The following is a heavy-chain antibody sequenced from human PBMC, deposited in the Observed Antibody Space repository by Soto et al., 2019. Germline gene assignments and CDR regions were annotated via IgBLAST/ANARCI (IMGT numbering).Heavy chain of an antibody. Sequence: EVQLLESGGGLVQPGGSLRLSCAASGFTFNNYAMGWVRQAPGKWLEWVSAITDSGDDTYYIDSVKGRFTISRDNSKSSWYQQMNSLRAEYVAIYYCATLESSSWSQHYYFSYWGQGTLVSASS. D-gene: IGHD3-3*01. CDR3: ATLESSSWSQHYYFSY. CDR1: GFTFNNYA. V-gene: IGHV3-23*01. CDR2: ITDSGDDT. J-gene: IGHJ4*02.